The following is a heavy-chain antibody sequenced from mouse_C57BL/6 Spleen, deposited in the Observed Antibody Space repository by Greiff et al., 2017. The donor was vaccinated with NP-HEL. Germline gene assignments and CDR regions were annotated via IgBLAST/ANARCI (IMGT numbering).Heavy chain of an antibody. CDR1: GFTFSSYA. D-gene: IGHD1-1*01. CDR3: TRDNTTVLGDWYFDV. Sequence: EVQGVESGEGLVKPGGSLKLSCAASGFTFSSYAMSWVRQTPEKRLEWVAYISSGGDYIYYADTVKGRFTISRDNARNTLYLQMSSLKSEDTAMYYCTRDNTTVLGDWYFDVWGTGTTVTVSS. CDR2: ISSGGDYI. V-gene: IGHV5-9-1*02. J-gene: IGHJ1*03.